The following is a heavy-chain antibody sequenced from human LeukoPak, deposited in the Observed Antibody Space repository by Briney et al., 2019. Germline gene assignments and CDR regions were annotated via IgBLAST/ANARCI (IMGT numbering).Heavy chain of an antibody. D-gene: IGHD1-26*01. Sequence: GGSLRLSWSASGFTFSTNSMHWVRQAPGKGLEFVSAITSNGGSTYYADSVKGRFTISRDNSKNTLYLQMSSLRAEDTAVYYCVTVGMTSIWSYLRFDPRGQGTLVSVSS. J-gene: IGHJ5*02. V-gene: IGHV3-64D*08. CDR3: VTVGMTSIWSYLRFDP. CDR1: GFTFSTNS. CDR2: ITSNGGST.